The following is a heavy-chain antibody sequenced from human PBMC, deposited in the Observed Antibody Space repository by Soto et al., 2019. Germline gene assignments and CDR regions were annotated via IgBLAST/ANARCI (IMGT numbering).Heavy chain of an antibody. CDR2: IFASSTTI. V-gene: IGHV3-48*04. D-gene: IGHD3-9*01. J-gene: IGHJ4*02. Sequence: EVQLVESGGGLVQPGGSLRLSCVASGFTFSSYSMGWVRQAPGKGLEWVSYIFASSTTIYYADSVKGRFTVSRDNAQNSLFLLMNSLRAEDTAVYYCARDKDWAFDYWGQGTLVTVSS. CDR1: GFTFSSYS. CDR3: ARDKDWAFDY.